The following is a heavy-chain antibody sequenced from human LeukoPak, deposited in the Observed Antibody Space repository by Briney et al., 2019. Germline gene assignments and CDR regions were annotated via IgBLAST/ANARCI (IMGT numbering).Heavy chain of an antibody. CDR2: IYSGGKT. Sequence: GGSLRLSCAASRLIVSSNYMAWVRQAPGKGLEWVSVIYSGGKTYYADSVKGRFIISRDNSKNTLYLQMNSLRAEDTAVYYCARDRGWFDPWGLGTLVTVPS. CDR3: ARDRGWFDP. V-gene: IGHV3-66*01. J-gene: IGHJ5*02. CDR1: RLIVSSNY.